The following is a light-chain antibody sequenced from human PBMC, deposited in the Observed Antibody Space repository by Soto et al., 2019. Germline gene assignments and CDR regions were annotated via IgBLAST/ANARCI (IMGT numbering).Light chain of an antibody. CDR1: SSDVGGYNY. J-gene: IGLJ1*01. CDR3: SSYTSSSTLDV. V-gene: IGLV2-14*01. Sequence: QSVLTQPAPVSGSPGQSITMSCTGTSSDVGGYNYVSWYQQHPGKAPKLMIYEVSNRPSGVSNRFSGSKSGNTASLTISGLQAEDEADYYCSSYTSSSTLDVFGTGTKVTVL. CDR2: EVS.